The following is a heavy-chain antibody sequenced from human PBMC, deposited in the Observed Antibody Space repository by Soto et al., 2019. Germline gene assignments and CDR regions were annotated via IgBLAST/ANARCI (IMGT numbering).Heavy chain of an antibody. J-gene: IGHJ6*02. Sequence: QVQLVQSGAEVKKPGSSVKVSCKASGGTFSSYAISWVRQAPGQGLEWMGGIMPIFGTANYAQKFQGRVTITADESTSTAYMELSSLRSEDTAVYYCASQVTYYYDSSPLGHYYYGMDVWGQGTTVTVSS. CDR3: ASQVTYYYDSSPLGHYYYGMDV. V-gene: IGHV1-69*01. CDR1: GGTFSSYA. D-gene: IGHD3-22*01. CDR2: IMPIFGTA.